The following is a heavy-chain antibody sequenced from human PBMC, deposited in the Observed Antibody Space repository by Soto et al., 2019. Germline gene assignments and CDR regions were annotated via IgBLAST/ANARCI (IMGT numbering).Heavy chain of an antibody. CDR2: ISSSSSTI. CDR3: ATYGEYLPVY. J-gene: IGHJ4*02. Sequence: EVQLVESGGGLVQPGGSLRLSCAASGFTFSSYTMNWVRQAPGKGLEWVSYISSSSSTIYYADSVKGRFTISRDNAKNSLYLQMNSLRAEDTAVYYCATYGEYLPVYWGQGTMVTVSS. CDR1: GFTFSSYT. D-gene: IGHD4-17*01. V-gene: IGHV3-48*01.